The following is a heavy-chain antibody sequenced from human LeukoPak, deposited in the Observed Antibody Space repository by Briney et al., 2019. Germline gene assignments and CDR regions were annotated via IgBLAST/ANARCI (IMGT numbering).Heavy chain of an antibody. CDR2: VSGSGGST. V-gene: IGHV3-23*01. D-gene: IGHD3-3*01. CDR3: ARGIDDFWSGLIDN. J-gene: IGHJ4*02. Sequence: GGSLRLSCAASGFTFSSYAMSWVRQAPGKGLDWVSAVSGSGGSTYYADSVKGRFTISRDNAKNSLYLQMNSLRAEDAAVYYCARGIDDFWSGLIDNWGQGILVTVSS. CDR1: GFTFSSYA.